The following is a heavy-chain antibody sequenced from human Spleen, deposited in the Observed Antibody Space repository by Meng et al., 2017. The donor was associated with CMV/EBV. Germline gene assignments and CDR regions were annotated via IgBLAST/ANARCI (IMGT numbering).Heavy chain of an antibody. D-gene: IGHD3-10*01. CDR3: ARRRGGSGRDC. CDR1: GASISSHGYY. J-gene: IGHJ4*02. Sequence: LEVHEAGPCLVKHSDTLSPASLFSGASISSHGYYWDWVLQPPGKGLEWIGAIYNSGSTSYNPSLQSRVTMFVDTSKNQFSLMLTSVTATDTAVYYCARRRGGSGRDCWGQGTLVTVSS. CDR2: IYNSGST. V-gene: IGHV4-39*01.